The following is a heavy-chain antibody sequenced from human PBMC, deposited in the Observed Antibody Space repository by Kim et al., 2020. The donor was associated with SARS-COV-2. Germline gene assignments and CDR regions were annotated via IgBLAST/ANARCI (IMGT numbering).Heavy chain of an antibody. CDR2: ISSSSSYI. CDR3: ARGLGGHDYGDNSEDFDY. D-gene: IGHD4-17*01. Sequence: GGSLRLSCAASGFTFRSSSMNWVRQAPGKGLDWVSSISSSSSYIHYADSVKGRFTISRDNAKNSLYLQMNSLRAEDTAVYYCARGLGGHDYGDNSEDFDYWGQGTLVTVSS. J-gene: IGHJ4*02. CDR1: GFTFRSSS. V-gene: IGHV3-21*01.